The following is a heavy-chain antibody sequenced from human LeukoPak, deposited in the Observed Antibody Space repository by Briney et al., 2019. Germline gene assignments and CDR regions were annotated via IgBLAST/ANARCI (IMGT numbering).Heavy chain of an antibody. CDR1: GFTFSSYA. Sequence: GGSLRLSCAASGFTFSSYAMSWVRQAPGKGLEWVSAISGSGGSTYYADSVKGRFTISRDNSKNTLYLQMNSLRAEDTAVYYCAKSSSWLAYYYYSMDVWGQGTTVTVSS. CDR2: ISGSGGST. V-gene: IGHV3-23*01. D-gene: IGHD6-13*01. CDR3: AKSSSWLAYYYYSMDV. J-gene: IGHJ6*02.